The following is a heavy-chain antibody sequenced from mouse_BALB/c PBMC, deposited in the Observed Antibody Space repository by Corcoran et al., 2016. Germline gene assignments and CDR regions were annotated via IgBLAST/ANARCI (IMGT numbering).Heavy chain of an antibody. J-gene: IGHJ4*01. CDR2: IYPYNGGT. Sequence: EVQLQQSRPELVKPGASVKISCKASGYTFTDYNMHWVKQSHGKSLEWIGYIYPYNGGTGYNQKFKSKATLTVDNSSSTAYMELRSLTSEDSAVYYCAREIYGHSSYAMDYWGQGTSVTISS. D-gene: IGHD1-1*01. V-gene: IGHV1S29*02. CDR3: AREIYGHSSYAMDY. CDR1: GYTFTDYN.